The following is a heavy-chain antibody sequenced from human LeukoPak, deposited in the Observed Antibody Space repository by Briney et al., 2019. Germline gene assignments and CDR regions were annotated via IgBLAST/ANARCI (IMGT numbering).Heavy chain of an antibody. CDR3: TTGLVVPANDAFDI. Sequence: GGSLRLSCAASGFTFSNAWMSWVRQAPRKGLEWVGRIKSKTDGGTTDYAAPVKGRFTISRDDSKNTLYLQMNSLKTEDTAVYYCTTGLVVPANDAFDIWGQGTMVTVSS. CDR2: IKSKTDGGTT. V-gene: IGHV3-15*01. J-gene: IGHJ3*02. CDR1: GFTFSNAW. D-gene: IGHD2-2*01.